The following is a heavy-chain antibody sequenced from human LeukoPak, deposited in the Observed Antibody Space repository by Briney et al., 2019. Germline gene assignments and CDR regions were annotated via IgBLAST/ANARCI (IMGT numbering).Heavy chain of an antibody. CDR2: LSSSGSV. J-gene: IGHJ1*01. Sequence: GSLRLSCAASGFTFSDYYMDWVRQAPGKGLEWIGSLSSSGSVYYSPSLKSRVTVSIDTSRSQFSLRLTSVIAADTAVYYCARHAVVDAYPRYFQHWGQGTLITVSS. CDR3: ARHAVVDAYPRYFQH. D-gene: IGHD5-12*01. CDR1: GFTFSDYY. V-gene: IGHV4-39*01.